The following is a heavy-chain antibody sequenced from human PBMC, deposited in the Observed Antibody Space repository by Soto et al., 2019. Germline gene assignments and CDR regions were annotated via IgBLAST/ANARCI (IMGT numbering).Heavy chain of an antibody. V-gene: IGHV3-66*01. CDR2: IYSGGST. CDR1: GFTVSSNY. D-gene: IGHD6-19*01. CDR3: ARTSSGWYGGAFDI. Sequence: GGSLRLSCAASGFTVSSNYMSWVRQAPGKGLEWVSVIYSGGSTYYADSVKGRFTISRDNSKNTLYLQMNSLRAEDTAVYYCARTSSGWYGGAFDIWGQGTMVTVSS. J-gene: IGHJ3*02.